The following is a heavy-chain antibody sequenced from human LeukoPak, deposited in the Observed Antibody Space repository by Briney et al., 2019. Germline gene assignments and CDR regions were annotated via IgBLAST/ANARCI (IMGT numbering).Heavy chain of an antibody. J-gene: IGHJ4*02. CDR3: AKGSAAGLPYYFDY. Sequence: GGSLRLSCVASGFIFSNYAMSWVRQAPGKGLEWVSAIDSTGAYTWYADSVKGRFTSSKDSSKTILYLQRNSLRAEDAAVYFCAKGSAAGLPYYFDYWGQGTLVTVSS. V-gene: IGHV3-23*01. CDR1: GFIFSNYA. D-gene: IGHD6-25*01. CDR2: IDSTGAYT.